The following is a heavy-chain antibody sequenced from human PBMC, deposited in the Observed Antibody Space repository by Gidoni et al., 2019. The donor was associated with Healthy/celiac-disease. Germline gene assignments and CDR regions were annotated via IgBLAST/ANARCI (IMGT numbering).Heavy chain of an antibody. CDR3: ARAPMITFGGVIAPAFDY. J-gene: IGHJ4*02. CDR2: INPNSGGT. V-gene: IGHV1-2*02. CDR1: GYTFTGYY. Sequence: QVQLVQSGAEVKKPGASVKVSCKASGYTFTGYYMHWVRQAPGQGLEWMGWINPNSGGTNYAQKFQGRVTMTRDTSISTAYMELSRLRSDDTAVYYCARAPMITFGGVIAPAFDYWGQGTLVTVSS. D-gene: IGHD3-16*02.